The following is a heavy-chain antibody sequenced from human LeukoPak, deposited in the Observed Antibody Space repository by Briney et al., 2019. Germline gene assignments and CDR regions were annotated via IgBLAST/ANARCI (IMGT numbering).Heavy chain of an antibody. CDR1: GFTFSSYS. J-gene: IGHJ4*02. V-gene: IGHV3-21*01. Sequence: GGSLRLSCAASGFTFSSYSMNWVRQAPGKGLEWVSSISSSSSYIYCADSVKGRFTISRDNAKNSLYLQMNSLRAEDTAVYYCARGPLAAAGDYWGQGTLVTVSS. CDR2: ISSSSSYI. CDR3: ARGPLAAAGDY. D-gene: IGHD6-13*01.